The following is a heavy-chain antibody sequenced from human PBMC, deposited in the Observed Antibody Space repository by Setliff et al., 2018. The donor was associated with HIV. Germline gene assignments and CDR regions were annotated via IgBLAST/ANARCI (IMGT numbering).Heavy chain of an antibody. CDR3: ARDATVEFLEWTFYGMDV. D-gene: IGHD3-3*02. J-gene: IGHJ6*02. Sequence: ASVKVSCKASGYTFTSYGISWVRQAPGQGLEWMGWISAYNGDTKYAQKVQGRVTLTTDTSSSTVYMELRSLRSDDTAVYYCARDATVEFLEWTFYGMDVWGQGTTVTVSS. V-gene: IGHV1-18*01. CDR1: GYTFTSYG. CDR2: ISAYNGDT.